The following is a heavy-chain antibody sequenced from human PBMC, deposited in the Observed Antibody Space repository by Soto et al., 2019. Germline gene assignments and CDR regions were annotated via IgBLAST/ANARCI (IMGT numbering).Heavy chain of an antibody. CDR1: GFTFSDYY. D-gene: IGHD3-3*01. CDR2: LSSSGSTI. Sequence: PGGSLRLSCAASGFTFSDYYMSWIRQAPGKGLEWVSYLSSSGSTIYYADSVKGRFTISRDNAKNSLYLQMNSLRAEDTAVYYCARRTYDFWSGYYNYYYYYMDVWGKGTTVTVSS. J-gene: IGHJ6*03. V-gene: IGHV3-11*01. CDR3: ARRTYDFWSGYYNYYYYYMDV.